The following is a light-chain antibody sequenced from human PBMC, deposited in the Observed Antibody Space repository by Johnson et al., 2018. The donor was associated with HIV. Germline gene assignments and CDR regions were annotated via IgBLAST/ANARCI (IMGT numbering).Light chain of an antibody. V-gene: IGLV1-51*02. CDR3: GTWDSSLSANV. J-gene: IGLJ1*01. Sequence: VLTQPPSVSAAPGQRVNISCSGNSSNIENYFVSWYQQLPGAAPRLLIYEDNKRPSGIPDRFSGSKSGTSATLGITGLQTGDEADYYCGTWDSSLSANVFGTGTKVTVL. CDR2: EDN. CDR1: SSNIENYF.